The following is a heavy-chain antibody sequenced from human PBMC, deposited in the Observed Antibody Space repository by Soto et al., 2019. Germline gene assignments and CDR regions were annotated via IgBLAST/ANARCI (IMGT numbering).Heavy chain of an antibody. CDR3: ARHCPLGYYLDY. J-gene: IGHJ4*02. Sequence: GESLKISCTGSGYSFTSYWISWVRQMPGKGLEWMGRIDPSDSYTNYSTSFQGHVTTSADKSISTAYLQWSSLNASATANYYCARHCPLGYYLDYWGQGTLVTVSS. CDR2: IDPSDSYT. V-gene: IGHV5-10-1*01. D-gene: IGHD2-21*02. CDR1: GYSFTSYW.